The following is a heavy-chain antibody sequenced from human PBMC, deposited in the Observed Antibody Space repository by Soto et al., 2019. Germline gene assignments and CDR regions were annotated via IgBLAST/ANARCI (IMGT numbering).Heavy chain of an antibody. J-gene: IGHJ4*02. CDR3: ARIRSSDLFGGGDY. CDR1: GYTFTSYY. Sequence: QVQLVQSGAEVKKPGASVKVSCKASGYTFTSYYMHWVRQAPGQGLEWMGIINPSGGSTSYAQKCRSRVTMTIDTSTSTVYMELSSLRSEETAVYYCARIRSSDLFGGGDYWGQGPLVTVSS. D-gene: IGHD3-16*01. V-gene: IGHV1-46*01. CDR2: INPSGGST.